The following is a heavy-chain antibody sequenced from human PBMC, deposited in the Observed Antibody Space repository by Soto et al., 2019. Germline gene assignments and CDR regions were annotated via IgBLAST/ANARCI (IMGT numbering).Heavy chain of an antibody. V-gene: IGHV1-2*02. D-gene: IGHD6-13*01. Sequence: ASVKVSCKASGYTFTGYYMHWVRQAPGQGLEWMGWINPNSGGTNYAQKFQGRVTMTRDTSISTAYMELSRLRSDDTAVYYCARDPYLYSSSWYKVYYYYGMDVWGQGTTVTVSS. J-gene: IGHJ6*02. CDR2: INPNSGGT. CDR3: ARDPYLYSSSWYKVYYYYGMDV. CDR1: GYTFTGYY.